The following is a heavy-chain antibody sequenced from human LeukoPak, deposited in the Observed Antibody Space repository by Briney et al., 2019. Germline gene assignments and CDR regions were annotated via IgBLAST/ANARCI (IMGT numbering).Heavy chain of an antibody. Sequence: GGSLRLSCAASGFTFSSYGMHWVRQAPGKGLEWVAVISYDGSNKYYADSVKGRFTISRDNSKNTLYLQMNSLRAEDTAVYYCAKDFTCSGGSCYLEKSGGEYYFDYWGQGTLVTVSS. CDR1: GFTFSSYG. V-gene: IGHV3-30*18. CDR2: ISYDGSNK. CDR3: AKDFTCSGGSCYLEKSGGEYYFDY. J-gene: IGHJ4*02. D-gene: IGHD2-15*01.